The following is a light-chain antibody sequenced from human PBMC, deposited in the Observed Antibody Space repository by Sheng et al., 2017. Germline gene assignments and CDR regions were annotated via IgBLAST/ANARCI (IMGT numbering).Light chain of an antibody. CDR1: SSNIGSNS. Sequence: QSVLSQPPSVSGTPGQRVTISCSGNSSNIGSNSVNWYQQFPGTAPKLLIXSNHQRPSGVPDRFSASKSGTSASLTISGLRFEDEADYYCSSWHVSLTAFWVFGGGTKLTVL. CDR3: SSWHVSLTAFWV. J-gene: IGLJ3*02. CDR2: SNH. V-gene: IGLV1-44*01.